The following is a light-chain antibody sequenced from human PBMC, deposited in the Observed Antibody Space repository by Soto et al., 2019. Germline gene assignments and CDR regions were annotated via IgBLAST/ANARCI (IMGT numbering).Light chain of an antibody. Sequence: EIVLTQSPGTLSLSPGERATLSCRASQTVSSNLAWYQQKPGQAPRLLIYGAPTRASDIPARFSGSGSGTEFTLTISSLQSEDFAVYYCQQYNNWPPVTFGPGTKVDIK. J-gene: IGKJ3*01. V-gene: IGKV3-15*01. CDR2: GAP. CDR3: QQYNNWPPVT. CDR1: QTVSSN.